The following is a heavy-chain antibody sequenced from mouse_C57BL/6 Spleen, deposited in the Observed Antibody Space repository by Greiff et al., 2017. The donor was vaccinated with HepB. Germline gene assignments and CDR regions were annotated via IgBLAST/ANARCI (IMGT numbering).Heavy chain of an antibody. J-gene: IGHJ4*01. Sequence: QVQLQQSGPELVKPGASVKISCKASGYAFSSSWMNWVKQRPGKGLEWIGRIYPGDGDTNYNGKFKGKATLTADKSSSTAYMQLSSLTSEDSAVYFVATYYGSSYAMDYWGQRTSVTDSS. CDR2: IYPGDGDT. V-gene: IGHV1-82*01. D-gene: IGHD1-1*01. CDR3: ATYYGSSYAMDY. CDR1: GYAFSSSW.